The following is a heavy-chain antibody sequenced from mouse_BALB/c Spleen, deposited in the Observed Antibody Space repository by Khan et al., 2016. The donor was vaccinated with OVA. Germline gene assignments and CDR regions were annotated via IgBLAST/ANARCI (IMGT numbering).Heavy chain of an antibody. CDR2: IWSGGNT. D-gene: IGHD2-3*01. J-gene: IGHJ1*01. V-gene: IGHV2-2*02. Sequence: QVQLKQSGPGLVQPSQSLSITCTVSGFSLSSYGVHWVRQSPGKGLEWLGVIWSGGNTDYNAAFISRLSISKDNSKSQVFSKMNSLQTNDTAIYCCDHRDGYLWNFDVWGAGTTVTVSS. CDR3: DHRDGYLWNFDV. CDR1: GFSLSSYG.